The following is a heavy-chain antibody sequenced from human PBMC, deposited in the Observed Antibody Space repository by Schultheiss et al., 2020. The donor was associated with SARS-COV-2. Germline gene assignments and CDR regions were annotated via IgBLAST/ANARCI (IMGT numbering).Heavy chain of an antibody. Sequence: GGSLRLSCAASGFTFSSYEMNWVRQAPGKGLEWISYISNSGTTIYYADSVKGRFTISRDNSKNTLYLQMNSLRAEDTAVYYCARDRKDVWGKGTTVTVSS. CDR2: ISNSGTTI. V-gene: IGHV3-48*03. CDR1: GFTFSSYE. CDR3: ARDRKDV. J-gene: IGHJ6*04.